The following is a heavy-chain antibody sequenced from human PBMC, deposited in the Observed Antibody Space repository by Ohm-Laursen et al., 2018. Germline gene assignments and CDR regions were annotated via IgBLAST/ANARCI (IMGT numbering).Heavy chain of an antibody. V-gene: IGHV4-59*07. J-gene: IGHJ5*02. CDR3: ARALGGAYDFWSGYNCFDP. CDR1: GASISSYY. D-gene: IGHD3-3*01. Sequence: SDTLSLTCTVSGASISSYYWSWIRQPPGKGLEWIGYISYSGSTNYNPSLKSRVTMSVDTSKNQFSLKLSSVTAADTAVYYCARALGGAYDFWSGYNCFDPWGQGTLVTVSS. CDR2: ISYSGST.